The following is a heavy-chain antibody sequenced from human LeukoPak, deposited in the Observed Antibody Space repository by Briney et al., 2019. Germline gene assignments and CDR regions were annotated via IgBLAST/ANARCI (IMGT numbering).Heavy chain of an antibody. V-gene: IGHV1-3*01. CDR1: GYTFTSYA. D-gene: IGHD5-18*01. J-gene: IGHJ4*02. Sequence: ASVKVSCKASGYTFTSYAMHWVRQAPGQRLEWMGWINAGNGDTKYSQKFQGRVTITRDTSASTAYMELSSLRSEDTAVYYCARVVDVNSYGLFDYWGQGTLVTVSS. CDR2: INAGNGDT. CDR3: ARVVDVNSYGLFDY.